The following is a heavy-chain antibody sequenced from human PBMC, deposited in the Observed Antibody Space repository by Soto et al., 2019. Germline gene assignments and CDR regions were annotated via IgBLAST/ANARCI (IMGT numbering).Heavy chain of an antibody. CDR2: IDWDDDK. V-gene: IGHV2-70*01. CDR1: GFSFSTSGMC. CDR3: ARNFYDTGNHYARIDY. Sequence: ESGPTLVNPTQTLTLTCTFSGFSFSTSGMCVSWIRQPPGKALEWLALIDWDDDKFYLTPLKTRLTISRDTSKNQVVLTMTNMEPLDTSTYYCARNFYDTGNHYARIDYWGPGTLVTVSS. J-gene: IGHJ4*02. D-gene: IGHD3-22*01.